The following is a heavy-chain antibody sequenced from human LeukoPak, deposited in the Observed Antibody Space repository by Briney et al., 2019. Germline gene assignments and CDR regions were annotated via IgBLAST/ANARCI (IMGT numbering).Heavy chain of an antibody. V-gene: IGHV3-30*04. J-gene: IGHJ4*02. CDR2: ISHDGINK. CDR1: GFSFSCYA. Sequence: PGGSLRLSCVVSGFSFSCYAMHWVRQAPGKGLEWVAVISHDGINKYYADSVKGRFTISRDISKNTLYVQMNSLRGEDTAVYYCARDRREYSSGWYFDQWGQGILVTVSS. D-gene: IGHD6-19*01. CDR3: ARDRREYSSGWYFDQ.